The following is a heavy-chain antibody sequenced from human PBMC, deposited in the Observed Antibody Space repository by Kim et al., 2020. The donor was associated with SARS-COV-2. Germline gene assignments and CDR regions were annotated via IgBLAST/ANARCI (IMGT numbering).Heavy chain of an antibody. CDR3: ASGAARRRDGYNEFDY. D-gene: IGHD5-12*01. CDR1: GGTFSSYA. CDR2: IIPIFGTA. J-gene: IGHJ4*02. Sequence: SVKVSCKASGGTFSSYAISWVRQAPGQGLEWMGGIIPIFGTANYAQKFQGRVTITADESTSTAYMELSSLRSEDTAVYYCASGAARRRDGYNEFDYWGQGTLVTVSS. V-gene: IGHV1-69*13.